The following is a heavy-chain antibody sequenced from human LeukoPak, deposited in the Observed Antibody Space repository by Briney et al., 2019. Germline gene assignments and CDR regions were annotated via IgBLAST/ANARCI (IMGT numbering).Heavy chain of an antibody. CDR1: GFTFSNYI. CDR2: ISFDGAHK. CDR3: ARGGSGSRGYGRFDY. V-gene: IGHV3-30*04. D-gene: IGHD1-26*01. J-gene: IGHJ4*02. Sequence: GGSLRLSCAASGFTFSNYIMHWVRQAPGKGLEWVAVISFDGAHKYYADSVKGRFTISRDNSKNTLYLQMNSLRSEDTAVYYCARGGSGSRGYGRFDYWGQGTLVTVSS.